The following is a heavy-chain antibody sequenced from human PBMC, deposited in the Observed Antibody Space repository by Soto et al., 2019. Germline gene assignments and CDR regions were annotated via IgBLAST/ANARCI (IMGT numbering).Heavy chain of an antibody. D-gene: IGHD2-15*01. J-gene: IGHJ4*02. CDR3: ARPSKIAATLDY. Sequence: GGSLRLSCAASGFTFIRHGMHWVRQAPGEGLEWVAVIWYDGSNKYYADSVKGRFTISRDNSKNTLYLEMNSLRAEDTAVYYCARPSKIAATLDYWGQGTLVTVSS. V-gene: IGHV3-33*01. CDR2: IWYDGSNK. CDR1: GFTFIRHG.